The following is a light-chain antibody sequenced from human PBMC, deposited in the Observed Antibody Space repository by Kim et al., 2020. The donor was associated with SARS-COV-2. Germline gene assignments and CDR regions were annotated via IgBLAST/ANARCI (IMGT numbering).Light chain of an antibody. Sequence: ASVGHSVTITCRASQAIGNYLVWFQQKPGKGPTRLIYAASTLESGVPSRFSGSGSGTEFTLTISSLQPEDSATYFCLQHNVYPLTFGGGTKVDIK. CDR2: AAS. CDR3: LQHNVYPLT. V-gene: IGKV1-17*03. J-gene: IGKJ4*01. CDR1: QAIGNY.